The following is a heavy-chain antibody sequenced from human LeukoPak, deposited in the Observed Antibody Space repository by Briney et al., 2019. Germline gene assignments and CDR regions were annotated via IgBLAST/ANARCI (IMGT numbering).Heavy chain of an antibody. CDR2: IYYSGST. V-gene: IGHV4-39*07. J-gene: IGHJ4*02. CDR1: GGSISSSSYY. D-gene: IGHD3-3*01. Sequence: SETLSLTCTVSGGSISSSSYYWGWIRQPPGKGLEWIGSIYYSGSTYYNPPLKSRVTISVDTSKNQFSLKLSSVTAADTAVYYCARGRYDFWSGYSAQFDYWGQGTLVTVSS. CDR3: ARGRYDFWSGYSAQFDY.